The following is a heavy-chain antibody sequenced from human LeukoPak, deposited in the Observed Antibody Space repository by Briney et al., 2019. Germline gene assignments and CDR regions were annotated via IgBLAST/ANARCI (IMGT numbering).Heavy chain of an antibody. CDR1: GFTFSSYG. V-gene: IGHV3-33*01. J-gene: IGHJ5*02. CDR2: IWYDGSNK. Sequence: PGGSLRLSCAASGFTFSSYGMHWVRPAPGRGLEWVAVIWYDGSNKYYADSVKGRLTISRDNSKNTLYLQMNSLRVEDTAVYYCASSSGGFKWFDPWGQGTLVTVSS. D-gene: IGHD3-22*01. CDR3: ASSSGGFKWFDP.